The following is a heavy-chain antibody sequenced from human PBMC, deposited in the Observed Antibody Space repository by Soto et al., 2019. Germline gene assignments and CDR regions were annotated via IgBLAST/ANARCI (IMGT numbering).Heavy chain of an antibody. J-gene: IGHJ5*02. Sequence: VDSLKISCMGSGYSFTNYWIAWVRQMPGKGLEYMGIIYPSDSTTRYSPSFQGQVTISADKSISTAYLQWNSLKASDTAMYYCARHGFYGDYSSNYFDPWGQGTLVIVSS. CDR1: GYSFTNYW. CDR3: ARHGFYGDYSSNYFDP. V-gene: IGHV5-51*01. CDR2: IYPSDSTT. D-gene: IGHD4-17*01.